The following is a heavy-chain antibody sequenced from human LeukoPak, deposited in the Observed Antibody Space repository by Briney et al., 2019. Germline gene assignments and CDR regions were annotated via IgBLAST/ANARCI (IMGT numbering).Heavy chain of an antibody. V-gene: IGHV3-21*01. Sequence: GGSLRLSCAASGFTFSSYSMNWVRQAPGKGLEWVSSISSSSSYIYYADSVKGRFTISRDNAKNSLYLQMNSLRAEDTAVYYCARKHDYGDTFDYWGQGTLVTVSS. CDR1: GFTFSSYS. J-gene: IGHJ4*02. CDR2: ISSSSSYI. D-gene: IGHD4-17*01. CDR3: ARKHDYGDTFDY.